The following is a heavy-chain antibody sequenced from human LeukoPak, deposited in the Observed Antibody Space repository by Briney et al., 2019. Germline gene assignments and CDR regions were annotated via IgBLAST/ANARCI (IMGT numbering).Heavy chain of an antibody. V-gene: IGHV3-53*04. J-gene: IGHJ4*02. Sequence: GGSLRLSCAASGFTVSSNYMSWVRQAPGKGLEWVSVIYSGGSTYYADSVKGRFTISRHNSKNTLYLQMNSLRAEDTAVYYCASGDYVWGSYRYMALDYWGQGTLVTVSS. CDR1: GFTVSSNY. CDR2: IYSGGST. CDR3: ASGDYVWGSYRYMALDY. D-gene: IGHD3-16*02.